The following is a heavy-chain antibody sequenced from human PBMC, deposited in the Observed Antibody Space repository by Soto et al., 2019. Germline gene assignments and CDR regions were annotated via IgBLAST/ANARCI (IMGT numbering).Heavy chain of an antibody. Sequence: GGSLRLSCTASGFVFSNFGMHWVRQAPGKGLEWVAGVWYDGSNGVSAESVKGRFTISRDNSKNTLYLQMTSLRAEDTAVYYCARDPRTARASAMDVWGQGTTVTVSS. CDR3: ARDPRTARASAMDV. CDR2: VWYDGSNG. D-gene: IGHD6-6*01. V-gene: IGHV3-33*01. CDR1: GFVFSNFG. J-gene: IGHJ6*02.